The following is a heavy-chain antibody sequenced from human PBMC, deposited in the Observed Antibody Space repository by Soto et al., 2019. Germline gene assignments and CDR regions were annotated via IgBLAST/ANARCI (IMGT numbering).Heavy chain of an antibody. D-gene: IGHD3-16*01. CDR2: ISYDGSNK. CDR1: GFTFSSYG. J-gene: IGHJ6*02. Sequence: RRLSCAASGFTFSSYGMHWVRQAPGKGLELVAVISYDGSNKYYADSVKGRFTISRDNSKNTLYLQMNSLRAEDTAVYYCARDFRSFGGLDYYYYYGMEVWGQGTTVTVSS. CDR3: ARDFRSFGGLDYYYYYGMEV. V-gene: IGHV3-30*03.